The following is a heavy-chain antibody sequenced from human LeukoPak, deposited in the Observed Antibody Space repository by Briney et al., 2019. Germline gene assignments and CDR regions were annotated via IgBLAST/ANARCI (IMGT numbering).Heavy chain of an antibody. D-gene: IGHD5-24*01. V-gene: IGHV1-2*02. CDR2: INPNSGGT. CDR1: GYTFTGYY. J-gene: IGHJ3*02. Sequence: ASVKVSCKASGYTFTGYYMHWVRQAPGQGLEWMGWINPNSGGTNYAQKFQGRVTMTRDTSISTAYMELSRLRSDDTAVYYCARVGATIYEDAFDIWGQGTMVTVSS. CDR3: ARVGATIYEDAFDI.